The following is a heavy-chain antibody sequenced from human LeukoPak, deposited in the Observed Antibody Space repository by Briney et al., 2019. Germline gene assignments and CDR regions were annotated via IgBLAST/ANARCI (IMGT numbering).Heavy chain of an antibody. CDR1: GYSFTSYW. D-gene: IGHD2-21*02. Sequence: GESLKISCKGSGYSFTSYWIGWVRQMPGKGLEWMGIIYPADSDTRYSPSFQGQVTISADKSISTAYLQWSSLKASDTAMYYCARLAYCGGDCYSVENYFDYWGQGTLVTVSS. V-gene: IGHV5-51*01. CDR2: IYPADSDT. CDR3: ARLAYCGGDCYSVENYFDY. J-gene: IGHJ4*02.